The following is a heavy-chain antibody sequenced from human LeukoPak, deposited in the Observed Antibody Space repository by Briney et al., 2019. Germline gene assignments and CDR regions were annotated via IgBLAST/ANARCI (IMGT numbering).Heavy chain of an antibody. Sequence: GGSLRLSCAASGFTFGNYAMHWVRQAPGKGLEWVAVMSYDGRQKYYADSVKGRFTFSSDNSKNTLSLQMNSLRAEDTAVYYCARGGATGSLGHFDYWGQGTLVTVSS. CDR3: ARGGATGSLGHFDY. D-gene: IGHD3-10*01. CDR2: MSYDGRQK. CDR1: GFTFGNYA. J-gene: IGHJ4*02. V-gene: IGHV3-30*04.